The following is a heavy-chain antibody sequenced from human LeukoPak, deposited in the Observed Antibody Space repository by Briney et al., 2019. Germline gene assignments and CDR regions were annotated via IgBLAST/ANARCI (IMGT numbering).Heavy chain of an antibody. V-gene: IGHV4-61*08. CDR3: ARGVLGSGWYFRWFDP. Sequence: ASETLSLTCTVSGGSISSGDYSWSWIRQPPGKGLEWIGYIYYSGSTNYNPSLKSRVTISVDTSKNQFSLKLSSVTAADTAVYYCARGVLGSGWYFRWFDPWGQGTLVTVSS. CDR1: GGSISSGDYS. D-gene: IGHD6-19*01. J-gene: IGHJ5*02. CDR2: IYYSGST.